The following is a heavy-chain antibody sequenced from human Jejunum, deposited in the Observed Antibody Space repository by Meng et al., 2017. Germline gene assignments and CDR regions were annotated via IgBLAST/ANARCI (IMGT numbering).Heavy chain of an antibody. V-gene: IGHV4-39*01. CDR2: IYYSGST. D-gene: IGHD2/OR15-2a*01. Sequence: QVQLQESGPGLVKPSETLSLTCTFSGGSTITTGYYWGWIRQPPGKGLEWMGSIYYSGSTYYNSPLQSRLTISVDTSKNQFSLKLRSVTAADTAIYYCARHFLTMSKDYFDYWGQGTLVTVSS. J-gene: IGHJ4*02. CDR1: GGSTITTGYY. CDR3: ARHFLTMSKDYFDY.